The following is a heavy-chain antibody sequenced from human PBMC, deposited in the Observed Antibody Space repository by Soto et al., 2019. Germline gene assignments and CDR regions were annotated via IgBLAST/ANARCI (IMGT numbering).Heavy chain of an antibody. V-gene: IGHV3-33*03. D-gene: IGHD2-15*01. CDR2: IWYDGSNK. J-gene: IGHJ4*02. CDR1: GSIFNEHG. CDR3: ARWGCSGSNCYFNQRSYDL. Sequence: QVQLVESGGGVVQPGRSLRLSCVASGSIFNEHGMHWVRQAPGKGLEWVAVIWYDGSNKYYADSVKGRFTISRDNSKNTMSLQMNSLRAEDTAVYYCARWGCSGSNCYFNQRSYDLWGQGTLVTVSS.